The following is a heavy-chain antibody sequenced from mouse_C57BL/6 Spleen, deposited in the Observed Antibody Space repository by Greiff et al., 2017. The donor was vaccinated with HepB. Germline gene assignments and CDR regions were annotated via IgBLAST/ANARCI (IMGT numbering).Heavy chain of an antibody. CDR2: IYPGDGDT. CDR3: ARRAAHYAMDY. Sequence: VQLQQSGPELVKPGASVKISCKASGYAFSSSWMNWVKQRPGKGLEWIGRIYPGDGDTNYNGKFKGKATLTADKSSSTAYMQLSSLTSEDSAVYFCARRAAHYAMDYWGQGTSVTVSS. D-gene: IGHD3-1*01. CDR1: GYAFSSSW. V-gene: IGHV1-82*01. J-gene: IGHJ4*01.